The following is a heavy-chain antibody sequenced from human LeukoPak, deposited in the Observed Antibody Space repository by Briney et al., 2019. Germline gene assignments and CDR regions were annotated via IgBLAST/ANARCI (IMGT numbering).Heavy chain of an antibody. D-gene: IGHD2-2*02. CDR1: GGSISSGGYY. J-gene: IGHJ5*02. Sequence: SETLSLTCTVSGGSISSGGYYWSWIRQHPGKGPEWIGYIYYSGSTYSNPSLKSRVTISVDTSKNQFSLNLSSVTAADTAVYYCARYCSSTNCYKGGFDPWGQGTLVTVSS. V-gene: IGHV4-31*03. CDR2: IYYSGST. CDR3: ARYCSSTNCYKGGFDP.